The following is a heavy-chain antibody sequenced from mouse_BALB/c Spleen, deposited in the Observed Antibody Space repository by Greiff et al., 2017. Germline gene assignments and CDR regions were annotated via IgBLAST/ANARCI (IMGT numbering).Heavy chain of an antibody. J-gene: IGHJ2*01. CDR1: GFAFSSYD. CDR2: ISSGGGST. V-gene: IGHV5-12-1*01. Sequence: EVMLVESGGGLVKPGGSLKLSCAASGFAFSSYDMSWVRQTPEKRLEWVAYISSGGGSTYYPDTVKGRFTISRDNAKNTLYLQMSSLKSEDTAMYYCARHDSYYFDYWGQGTTLTVSS. D-gene: IGHD2-4*01. CDR3: ARHDSYYFDY.